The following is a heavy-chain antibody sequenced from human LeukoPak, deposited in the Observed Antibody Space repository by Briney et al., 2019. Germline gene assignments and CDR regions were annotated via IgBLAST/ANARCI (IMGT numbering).Heavy chain of an antibody. V-gene: IGHV3-23*01. CDR2: ISSAGATT. CDR3: AKGNVYHHDPDCYLEEHAIDM. J-gene: IGHJ3*02. CDR1: GFTLRNYG. Sequence: GGSLRLSCGASGFTLRNYGMTWVRQAPGKGLEWVSIISSAGATTYYAESVKGRFTISRDNSKNTVYLQMYSLRADDTAVYYCAKGNVYHHDPDCYLEEHAIDMWGQGTMVTVSS. D-gene: IGHD2-21*01.